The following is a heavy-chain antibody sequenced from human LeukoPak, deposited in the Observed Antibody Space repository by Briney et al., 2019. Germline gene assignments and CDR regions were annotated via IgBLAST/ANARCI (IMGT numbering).Heavy chain of an antibody. V-gene: IGHV3-23*01. CDR3: AGTLTYYDILTGYYQDY. CDR2: ISGSGGST. J-gene: IGHJ4*02. CDR1: GFTFSSYA. D-gene: IGHD3-9*01. Sequence: TGGSLRLSCAASGFTFSSYAMSWVRQAPGRGLEWVSAISGSGGSTYYADSVKGRFTISRDNSKNTLYLQMNSLRAEDTAVYYCAGTLTYYDILTGYYQDYWGQGTLVTVSS.